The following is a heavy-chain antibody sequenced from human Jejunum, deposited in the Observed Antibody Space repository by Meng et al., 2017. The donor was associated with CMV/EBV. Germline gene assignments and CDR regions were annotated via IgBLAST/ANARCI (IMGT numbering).Heavy chain of an antibody. CDR3: AKHRGAYEYYSMDV. CDR2: LYGGGTTT. J-gene: IGHJ6*02. V-gene: IGHV3-23*03. Sequence: SGFTFSTSAMSWVRLAPGKGLEWVSVLYGGGTTTYSTDSVKGRFTISRDNSKNTLYLQMNSLRAEDTAVYYCAKHRGAYEYYSMDVWGQGTTVTVSS. CDR1: GFTFSTSA.